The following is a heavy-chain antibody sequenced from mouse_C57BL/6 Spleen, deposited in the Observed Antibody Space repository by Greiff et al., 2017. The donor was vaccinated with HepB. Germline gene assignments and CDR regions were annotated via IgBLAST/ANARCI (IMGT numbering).Heavy chain of an antibody. Sequence: EVKLVESGGGLVQPGGSLKLSCAASGFTFSDYYMYWVRQTPEKRLEWVAYISNGGGSTYYPDTVKGRFTISRDNAKNTLYLQMSRLKSEDTARYYCARRFKDWYFDVWGTGTTVTVSS. J-gene: IGHJ1*03. CDR1: GFTFSDYY. V-gene: IGHV5-12*01. CDR3: ARRFKDWYFDV. CDR2: ISNGGGST.